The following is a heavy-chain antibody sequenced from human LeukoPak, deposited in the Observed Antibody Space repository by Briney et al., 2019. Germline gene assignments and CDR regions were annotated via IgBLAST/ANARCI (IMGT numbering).Heavy chain of an antibody. CDR2: INPSGGST. D-gene: IGHD3-10*01. V-gene: IGHV1-46*01. CDR3: ARGDEIYYYGYLNGWFDP. J-gene: IGHJ5*02. Sequence: GASVKVSCKASGYTFTSYYMHWVRQAPGQGLEWMGIINPSGGSTSYAQKFQGRVTMTRDTSTSTVYMELSSLRSEDTAVYYCARGDEIYYYGYLNGWFDPWGQGTLVTVSS. CDR1: GYTFTSYY.